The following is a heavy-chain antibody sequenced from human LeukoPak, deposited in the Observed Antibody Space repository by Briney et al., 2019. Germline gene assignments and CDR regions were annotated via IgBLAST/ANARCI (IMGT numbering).Heavy chain of an antibody. J-gene: IGHJ4*02. CDR1: GFTFSSYW. CDR2: IKQDGSEK. V-gene: IGHV3-7*03. D-gene: IGHD6-6*01. Sequence: PGGSLRLSCAASGFTFSSYWMSWVRQAPGKGLEWVANIKQDGSEKYYVDSVKGRFTISRDNSKNTLYLQMNSLRAEDTAVYYCAKDLGSSSPYYFDYWGQGTLVTVSS. CDR3: AKDLGSSSPYYFDY.